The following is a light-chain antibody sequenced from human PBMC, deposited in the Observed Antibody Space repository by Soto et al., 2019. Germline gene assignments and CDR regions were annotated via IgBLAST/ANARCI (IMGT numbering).Light chain of an antibody. Sequence: DIQMTQSPSTLSASVGDRVAITCRASQSISNWLAWYQQKPGKAPKLLIYKASSLKSGVPSRFSGSGSGTEFTLTITSLQPDDYATSYCQQYNSWPPTFGGGTKVEIK. CDR2: KAS. J-gene: IGKJ4*01. CDR1: QSISNW. CDR3: QQYNSWPPT. V-gene: IGKV1-5*03.